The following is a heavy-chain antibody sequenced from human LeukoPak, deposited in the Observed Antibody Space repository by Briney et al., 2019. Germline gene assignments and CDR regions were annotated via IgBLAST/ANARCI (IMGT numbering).Heavy chain of an antibody. CDR2: TSSSDDGT. D-gene: IGHD2-21*01. CDR3: ARAPVTSCRGAFCYPFDL. V-gene: IGHV3-23*01. J-gene: IGHJ4*02. Sequence: GGSLRLSCAASGFTFSSYAMSWVRQVPGQGLEWVSATSSSDDGTYHADSVRGRFTIYRDNFRNTLYLQMNRLRVEDAALYYCARAPVTSCRGAFCYPFDLWGQGVLVTVSS. CDR1: GFTFSSYA.